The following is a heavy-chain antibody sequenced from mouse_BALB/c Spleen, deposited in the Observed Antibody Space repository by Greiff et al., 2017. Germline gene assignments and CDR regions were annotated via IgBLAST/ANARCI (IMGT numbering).Heavy chain of an antibody. CDR2: IYPSDSYT. J-gene: IGHJ2*01. CDR3: TRDGGWLLWNY. Sequence: QVQLQQPGAELVRPGASVKLSCKASGYTFTSYWINWVKQRPGQGLEWIGNIYPSDSYTNYNQKFKDKATLTVDKSSSTAYMQLSSPTSEDSAVYYCTRDGGWLLWNYWGQGTTLTVSS. CDR1: GYTFTSYW. D-gene: IGHD2-3*01. V-gene: IGHV1-69*02.